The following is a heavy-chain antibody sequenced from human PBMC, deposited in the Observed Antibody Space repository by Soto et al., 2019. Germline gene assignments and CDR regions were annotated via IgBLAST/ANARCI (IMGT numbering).Heavy chain of an antibody. Sequence: QVQLVQSGAEVKKPGASVKVSCKASGYTFTNFGISWVRQAPGQGLEWMGWIIAYNGNTNYAQNFQGRVTMTTDTTTSTAYIELRSRISDDTAVYYCAGGVTPIDYWGQGTLVTVSS. J-gene: IGHJ4*02. CDR3: AGGVTPIDY. CDR1: GYTFTNFG. D-gene: IGHD2-21*02. V-gene: IGHV1-18*01. CDR2: IIAYNGNT.